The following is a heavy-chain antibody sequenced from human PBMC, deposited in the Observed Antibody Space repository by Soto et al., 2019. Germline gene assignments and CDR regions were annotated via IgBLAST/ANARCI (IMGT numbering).Heavy chain of an antibody. CDR3: AREGEWELPMYYFDY. CDR1: GFTFSSYA. D-gene: IGHD1-26*01. Sequence: QVQLVESGGGVVQPGRSLRLSCAASGFTFSSYAMHWVRQAPGKGLEWVAVISYDGSNKYYADSVKGRFTISRDNSKNTLYLQMNSLRAEDTAVYYCAREGEWELPMYYFDYWGQGTLVSVSS. J-gene: IGHJ4*02. CDR2: ISYDGSNK. V-gene: IGHV3-30-3*01.